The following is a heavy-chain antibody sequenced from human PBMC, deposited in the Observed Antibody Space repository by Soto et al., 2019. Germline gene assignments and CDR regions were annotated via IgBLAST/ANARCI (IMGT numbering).Heavy chain of an antibody. CDR2: IIPIVDRA. V-gene: IGHV1-69*08. Sequence: QVQLVQSGAEVKKPGSSVRVSCKASGGTFSTYTISWVRQAPGQGLEWMGRIIPIVDRANYAQKFRGRVTITADKSTSTAYMELSSLRSDDTAVYYCARDLAITVPAPMGYWGQGTLVTVSS. CDR3: ARDLAITVPAPMGY. CDR1: GGTFSTYT. D-gene: IGHD2-2*01. J-gene: IGHJ4*02.